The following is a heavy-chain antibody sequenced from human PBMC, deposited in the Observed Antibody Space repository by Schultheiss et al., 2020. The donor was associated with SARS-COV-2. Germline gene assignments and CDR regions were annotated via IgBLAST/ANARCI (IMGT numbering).Heavy chain of an antibody. CDR1: GDSISSGNYY. D-gene: IGHD1-1*01. V-gene: IGHV4-39*07. CDR2: IYYSGST. Sequence: SETLSLTCTVSGDSISSGNYYWIWIRQPAGKGLEWIGRIYYSGSTYYNPSLKSRVTISVDTSKNQFSLKVRSVTAADTAVYYCARAIQLERRRGYYFDYWGQGTLVTVSS. J-gene: IGHJ4*02. CDR3: ARAIQLERRRGYYFDY.